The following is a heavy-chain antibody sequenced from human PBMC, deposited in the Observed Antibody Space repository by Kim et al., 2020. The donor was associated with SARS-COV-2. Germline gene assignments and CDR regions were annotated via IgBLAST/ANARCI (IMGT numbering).Heavy chain of an antibody. V-gene: IGHV3-23*01. J-gene: IGHJ4*02. D-gene: IGHD3-10*01. CDR3: AKEGPYGSGSYLDS. Sequence: YADSVKGQVIISRDNSKNTLCLQRNSLRAEDTALYYCAKEGPYGSGSYLDSWGPGILVTVSS.